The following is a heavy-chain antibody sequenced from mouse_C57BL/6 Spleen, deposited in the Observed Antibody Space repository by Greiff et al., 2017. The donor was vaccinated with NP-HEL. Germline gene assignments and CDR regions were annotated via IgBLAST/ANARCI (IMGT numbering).Heavy chain of an antibody. CDR3: ARGRDYYGSSPYWYFDV. J-gene: IGHJ1*03. CDR2: IWSGGST. V-gene: IGHV2-2*01. CDR1: GFSLTSYG. Sequence: VQLQQSGPGLVQPSQSLSITCTVSGFSLTSYGVHWVRQSPGKGLEWLGVIWSGGSTDYNAAVISRLSISKDNSKSKVFFKMNSLQADDTAIYYCARGRDYYGSSPYWYFDVWGTGTTVTVSS. D-gene: IGHD1-1*01.